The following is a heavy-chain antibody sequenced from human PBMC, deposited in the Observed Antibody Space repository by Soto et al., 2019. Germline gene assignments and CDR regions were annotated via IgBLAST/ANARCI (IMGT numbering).Heavy chain of an antibody. V-gene: IGHV1-69*12. D-gene: IGHD6-19*01. J-gene: IGHJ6*02. CDR3: ASDAVAGTGTYYYYYCMDV. CDR2: IIPIFGTA. Sequence: QVQLVQSGAEVKKPGSSVKVSCKASGGTFSSYAISWVRQAPGQGLEWMGGIIPIFGTANYAQKFQGRVTSAADGNTSTAYMELSSRRSEDTAVYYCASDAVAGTGTYYYYYCMDVWGQGTTVTVSS. CDR1: GGTFSSYA.